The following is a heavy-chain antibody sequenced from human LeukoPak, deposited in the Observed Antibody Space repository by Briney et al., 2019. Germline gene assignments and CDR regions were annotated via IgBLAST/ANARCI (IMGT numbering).Heavy chain of an antibody. D-gene: IGHD2-21*02. Sequence: SETLSLTCTVSGGSISSYYWSWIRQPPGKGLEWIGYIYYSGSTNYNPSLKSRVTISVGTSKNQFSLKLSSVTAADTAVYYCARRVTADAFDIWGQGTMVTVSS. CDR2: IYYSGST. V-gene: IGHV4-59*08. J-gene: IGHJ3*02. CDR3: ARRVTADAFDI. CDR1: GGSISSYY.